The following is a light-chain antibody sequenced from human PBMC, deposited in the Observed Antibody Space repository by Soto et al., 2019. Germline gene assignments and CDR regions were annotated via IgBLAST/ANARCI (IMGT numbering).Light chain of an antibody. J-gene: IGKJ5*01. CDR1: QSVNRY. Sequence: EIVLTQSPATLSLSPGERATLSCRASQSVNRYLAWYQQKPGQAPGLLIYDASNRATGIPARFSGSGSGTDFTLTINSLEPEDFAVYYCQQRMHWPPITFGQGTRLESK. V-gene: IGKV3-11*01. CDR3: QQRMHWPPIT. CDR2: DAS.